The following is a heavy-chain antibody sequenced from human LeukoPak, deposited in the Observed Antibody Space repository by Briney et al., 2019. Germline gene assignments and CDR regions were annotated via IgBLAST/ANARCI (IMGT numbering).Heavy chain of an antibody. Sequence: SETLSLTCTVPGGSISSYYWSWIRQPPGKGLEWIGYIYSSGSTEYNHSLRGRVTISVDTSKNQFSLRLSSVTAADTAVYYCTRHIALDGGDRWGQGTLVTVSS. CDR3: TRHIALDGGDR. D-gene: IGHD6-19*01. V-gene: IGHV4-59*08. CDR2: IYSSGST. J-gene: IGHJ4*02. CDR1: GGSISSYY.